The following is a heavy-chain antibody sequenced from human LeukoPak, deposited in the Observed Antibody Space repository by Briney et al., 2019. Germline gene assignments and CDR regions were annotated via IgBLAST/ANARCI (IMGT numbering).Heavy chain of an antibody. D-gene: IGHD2-15*01. J-gene: IGHJ6*02. Sequence: PSETLSLTCAVYGGSFSGYYWSWIRQPPGKGLEWIGEINHSGSTNYNPSLKSRVTMSVDTSKNQFSMKLSSVTAADTAVYYCARQLLRYYYYYGMDVWGQGTTVTVSS. CDR3: ARQLLRYYYYYGMDV. CDR2: INHSGST. V-gene: IGHV4-34*01. CDR1: GGSFSGYY.